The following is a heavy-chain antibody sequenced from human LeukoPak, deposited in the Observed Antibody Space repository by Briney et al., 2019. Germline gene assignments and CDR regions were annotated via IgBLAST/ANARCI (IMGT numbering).Heavy chain of an antibody. CDR1: GFTFSSYA. Sequence: GGSLRLSCAASGFTFSSYAMHWVRQAPGKGLEWVAVISYDGSNKYYADSVKGRFTISRDNSKNTLYLQMNSLRAEDTAVYYCARETMIVDYWGQGTLVTVSS. D-gene: IGHD3-22*01. J-gene: IGHJ4*02. CDR3: ARETMIVDY. CDR2: ISYDGSNK. V-gene: IGHV3-30*04.